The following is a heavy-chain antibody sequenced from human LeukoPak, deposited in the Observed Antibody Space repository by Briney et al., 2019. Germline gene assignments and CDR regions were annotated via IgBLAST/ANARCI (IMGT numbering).Heavy chain of an antibody. CDR2: ISWKSDSV. D-gene: IGHD4-23*01. CDR3: AKDWSYGGNSWKYFGS. V-gene: IGHV3-9*01. CDR1: GFTFDDYA. J-gene: IGHJ4*02. Sequence: GGSLRLSCVASGFTFDDYAMHWVRQAPGKGLEWVSGISWKSDSVDYADSVKGQFTISRDNAKNSLYLQMNSLRADDTALYYCAKDWSYGGNSWKYFGSWGRGVLVTVSS.